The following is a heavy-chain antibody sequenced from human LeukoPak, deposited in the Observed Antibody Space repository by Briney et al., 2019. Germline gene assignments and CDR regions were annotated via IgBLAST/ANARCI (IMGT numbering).Heavy chain of an antibody. J-gene: IGHJ4*02. D-gene: IGHD3-22*01. V-gene: IGHV4-61*01. CDR2: IYYSGST. CDR1: GVSVSSGSYY. Sequence: SETLSLTCTVSGVSVSSGSYYWSWIRQPPGKGLEWIGYIYYSGSTNYNPSLKSRVTISVDTSKNQFSLKLSSVTAADTAVYYCASYYYDSSGYPLDYWGQGTLVTVSS. CDR3: ASYYYDSSGYPLDY.